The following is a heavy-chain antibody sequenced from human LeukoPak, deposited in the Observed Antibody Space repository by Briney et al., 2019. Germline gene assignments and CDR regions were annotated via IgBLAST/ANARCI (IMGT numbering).Heavy chain of an antibody. CDR2: INPSGGST. CDR1: GYTFTSYY. J-gene: IGHJ5*02. V-gene: IGHV1-46*01. Sequence: GASVKVSCKASGYTFTSYYMHWVRQAPGQGLEWMGIINPSGGSTSYAQKFQGRVTMTRDTSTSTVYMELSSLRSEDTAVYYCARDLAGLVVPAAIFDPWGQGTLVTVSS. CDR3: ARDLAGLVVPAAIFDP. D-gene: IGHD2-2*01.